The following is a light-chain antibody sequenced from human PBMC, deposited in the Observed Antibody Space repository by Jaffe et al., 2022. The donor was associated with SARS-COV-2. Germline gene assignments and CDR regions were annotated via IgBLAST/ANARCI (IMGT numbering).Light chain of an antibody. J-gene: IGLJ3*02. CDR1: SSDVGGYNY. Sequence: QSALTQPASVSGSPGQSITISCTGTSSDVGGYNYVSWYQQHPGKAPKLMIYEVGNRPSGVPDRFSGSKFGNTAFLTISGLQAEDEADYYCSSYTGSSTVFGGGTKLTVL. CDR3: SSYTGSSTV. CDR2: EVG. V-gene: IGLV2-14*03.